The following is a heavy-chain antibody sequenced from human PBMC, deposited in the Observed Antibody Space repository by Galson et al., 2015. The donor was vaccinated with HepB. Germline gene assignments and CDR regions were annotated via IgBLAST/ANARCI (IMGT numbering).Heavy chain of an antibody. D-gene: IGHD2-2*01. V-gene: IGHV2-26*01. Sequence: PALVKPTQTLTLTCTVSGFSLSNARMGVSWIRQPPGKALEWLAHIFSNDEKSYSTSLKSRLTISKDTSKSQVVLTMTNMDPVDTATYYCARIPDVVVVPAAIRVPERWWFDPWGQGTLVTVSS. CDR3: ARIPDVVVVPAAIRVPERWWFDP. CDR1: GFSLSNARMG. CDR2: IFSNDEK. J-gene: IGHJ5*02.